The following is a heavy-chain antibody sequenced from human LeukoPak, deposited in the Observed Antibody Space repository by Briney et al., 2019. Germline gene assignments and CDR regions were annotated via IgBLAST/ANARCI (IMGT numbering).Heavy chain of an antibody. CDR1: GGSFSGYY. Sequence: SETLSLTCAVYGGSFSGYYWSWIRQPPGKGLEWIGEIYNSGSTNYNPSLKSRVTISVDTSKNQFSLKLSSVTAPDTAVYYCASHYYDFWSGYYREGARYFDYWGQGTLVTVSS. V-gene: IGHV4-34*01. D-gene: IGHD3-3*01. CDR2: IYNSGST. CDR3: ASHYYDFWSGYYREGARYFDY. J-gene: IGHJ4*02.